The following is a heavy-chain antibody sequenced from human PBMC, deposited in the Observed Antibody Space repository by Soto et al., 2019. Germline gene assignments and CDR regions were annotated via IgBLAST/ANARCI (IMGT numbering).Heavy chain of an antibody. D-gene: IGHD2-15*01. CDR3: AKEVHCGGGSCSWSEGFDY. CDR1: GFIFSSYG. CDR2: ISYEGSHT. Sequence: QVQLVESGGGVVQPGRSLRLSCAASGFIFSSYGMHWVRQAPGKGLEWVAVISYEGSHTYYADSVKGRFTITRDNSKNTLYVQMNSIRPEDTAVYYCAKEVHCGGGSCSWSEGFDYWGQGTLLTVSS. V-gene: IGHV3-30*18. J-gene: IGHJ4*02.